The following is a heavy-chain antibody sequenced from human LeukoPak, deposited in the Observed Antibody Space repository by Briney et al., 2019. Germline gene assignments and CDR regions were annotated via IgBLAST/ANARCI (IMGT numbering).Heavy chain of an antibody. V-gene: IGHV3-13*01. D-gene: IGHD6-19*01. CDR1: GFTFSSYD. J-gene: IGHJ4*02. CDR2: IGTAGDT. CDR3: ARAPYSSGWAFYY. Sequence: GRSLRLSCAASGFTFSSYDMHWVRQATGKGLEWVSAIGTAGDTYYPGSVKGRFTISRENAKNSLYLQMNSLRAGDTAVYYCARAPYSSGWAFYYWGPGTLGTGSS.